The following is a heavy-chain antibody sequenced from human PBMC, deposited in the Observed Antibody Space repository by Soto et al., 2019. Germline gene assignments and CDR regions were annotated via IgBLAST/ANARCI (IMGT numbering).Heavy chain of an antibody. J-gene: IGHJ5*02. D-gene: IGHD4-17*01. CDR3: ARETTVTKFDP. Sequence: TSETLSLTCTVSGGSISSYYWSWIRRPPGKGLEWIGYIYYSGSTNYNPSLKSRVTISVDTSKNQFSLKLSSVTAADTAVYYCARETTVTKFDPWGQGTLVTVSS. V-gene: IGHV4-59*01. CDR1: GGSISSYY. CDR2: IYYSGST.